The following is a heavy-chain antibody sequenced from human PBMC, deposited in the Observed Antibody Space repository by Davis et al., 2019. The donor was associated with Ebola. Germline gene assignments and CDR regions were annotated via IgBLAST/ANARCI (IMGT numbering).Heavy chain of an antibody. CDR1: GYSFTSYW. CDR3: ARQVVDTAMVGRFDP. Sequence: GGSLRLSCKGSGYSFTSYWIGWVRQMPGKGLEWMGIIYPGDSDTRYSPSFQGQVTISADKSISTAYLQWSSLKASDTAMYYCARQVVDTAMVGRFDPWGQGTLVTVSS. CDR2: IYPGDSDT. D-gene: IGHD5-18*01. J-gene: IGHJ5*02. V-gene: IGHV5-51*01.